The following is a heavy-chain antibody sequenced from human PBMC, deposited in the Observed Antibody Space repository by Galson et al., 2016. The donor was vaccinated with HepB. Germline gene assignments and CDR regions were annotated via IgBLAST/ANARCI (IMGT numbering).Heavy chain of an antibody. CDR3: GRDRSSGWVFIDY. Sequence: SVKVSCKASGGTFSNYAISWVRQAPGQGLEWMGAIIPVFGTTAYAPKFQGRVTITADESTSTGYMELSGLKSDDTAIYYWGRDRSSGWVFIDYWGQGTLVTVSS. CDR2: IIPVFGTT. CDR1: GGTFSNYA. V-gene: IGHV1-69*13. D-gene: IGHD6-19*01. J-gene: IGHJ4*02.